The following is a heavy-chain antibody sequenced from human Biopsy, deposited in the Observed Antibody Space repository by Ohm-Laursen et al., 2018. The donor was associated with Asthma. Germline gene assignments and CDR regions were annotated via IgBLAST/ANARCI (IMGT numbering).Heavy chain of an antibody. D-gene: IGHD2-15*01. Sequence: SLRLSCTASGFTLTSYGMHWVRQAPGKGLEWVSVISYDGNNKYYVDSVKGRFIISRDTSNNTLYLQMNSLRPEDTAVYYCAKYIGLSATEDYAYHGLDVWGQGTTVTVSS. V-gene: IGHV3-30*18. CDR2: ISYDGNNK. J-gene: IGHJ6*02. CDR1: GFTLTSYG. CDR3: AKYIGLSATEDYAYHGLDV.